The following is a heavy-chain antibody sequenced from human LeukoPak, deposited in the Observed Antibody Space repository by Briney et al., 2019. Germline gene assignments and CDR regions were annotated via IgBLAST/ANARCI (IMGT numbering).Heavy chain of an antibody. CDR2: ISWNSGSI. D-gene: IGHD3-3*01. CDR1: GFTFDDYA. CDR3: ARGFFSPFDP. J-gene: IGHJ5*02. V-gene: IGHV3-9*01. Sequence: PGGSLRLSCAASGFTFDDYAMHWVRQAPGKGLEWVSGISWNSGSIGYADSVKGRFTISRDNAKNTLYLQMNSLRAEDTAVYYCARGFFSPFDPWGQGTLVTVSS.